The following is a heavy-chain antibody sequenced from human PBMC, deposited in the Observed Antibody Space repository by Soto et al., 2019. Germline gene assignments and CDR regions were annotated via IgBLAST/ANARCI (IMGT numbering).Heavy chain of an antibody. V-gene: IGHV3-23*01. D-gene: IGHD6-19*01. J-gene: IGHJ4*02. CDR1: GFTFSSYA. Sequence: GGSLRLSCAASGFTFSSYAMSWVRQAPGKGLEWVSAISGSGGSTYYADSVKGRFTISRDNSKNTLYLQMNSLRAEDTAVYYCAKDPLGYSSGWPDYWGQGTLVTVSS. CDR2: ISGSGGST. CDR3: AKDPLGYSSGWPDY.